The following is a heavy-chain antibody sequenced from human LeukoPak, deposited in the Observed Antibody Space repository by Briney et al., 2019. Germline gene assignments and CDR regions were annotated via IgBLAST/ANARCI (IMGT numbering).Heavy chain of an antibody. Sequence: GGSLRLSCATSGFTFSSYAMSWVRQAPGKGLEWVSSMSGSGGSTYYADSVKGRFTISRDDSKNTLYLQMNSLRAEDTAVYYCARVRYGELDVWGQGTTVTVSS. V-gene: IGHV3-23*01. CDR2: MSGSGGST. D-gene: IGHD4-17*01. J-gene: IGHJ6*02. CDR1: GFTFSSYA. CDR3: ARVRYGELDV.